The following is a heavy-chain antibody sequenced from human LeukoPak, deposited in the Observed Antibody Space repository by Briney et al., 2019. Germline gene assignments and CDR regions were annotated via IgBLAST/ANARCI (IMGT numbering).Heavy chain of an antibody. CDR1: GYTFTSYY. Sequence: ASVKVSCKASGYTFTSYYMHWVRQAPGQGIEWMGIINPSGGSTSYAQKFQGRVTMTRDTSTSTVYMELSSLRSEDTAVYYCARDLGPGRRYDFWSGYYNTKNRPISYFDYWGQGTLVTVSS. CDR2: INPSGGST. D-gene: IGHD3-3*01. CDR3: ARDLGPGRRYDFWSGYYNTKNRPISYFDY. V-gene: IGHV1-46*01. J-gene: IGHJ4*02.